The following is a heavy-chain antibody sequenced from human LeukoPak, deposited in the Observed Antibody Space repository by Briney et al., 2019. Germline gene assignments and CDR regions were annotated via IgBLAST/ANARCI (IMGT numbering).Heavy chain of an antibody. Sequence: PGRSLRLSCAASGFTFSSYAMHWVRQAPGKGLEWVAVISHDGSDKYYTDSVKGRFTISRDNSDNTLYLQMNSLRADDTAVYYCARGGSYSHFDYWGQGTRVTVSS. CDR2: ISHDGSDK. V-gene: IGHV3-30*04. J-gene: IGHJ4*02. CDR3: ARGGSYSHFDY. CDR1: GFTFSSYA. D-gene: IGHD1-26*01.